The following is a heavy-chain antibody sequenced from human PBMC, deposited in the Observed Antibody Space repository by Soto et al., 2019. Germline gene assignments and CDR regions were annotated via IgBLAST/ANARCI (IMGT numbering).Heavy chain of an antibody. J-gene: IGHJ4*02. Sequence: SETQSLTSTVSGGSIRSSSCYWGWIRQPPGKGLEWIGSIYYSGSTYYNPSLKSRVTISVDTSKNQFSLKLSSVTAADTAVYYCARHTPAISISDHWGQGTLVTVSS. D-gene: IGHD2-15*01. CDR3: ARHTPAISISDH. CDR2: IYYSGST. CDR1: GGSIRSSSCY. V-gene: IGHV4-39*01.